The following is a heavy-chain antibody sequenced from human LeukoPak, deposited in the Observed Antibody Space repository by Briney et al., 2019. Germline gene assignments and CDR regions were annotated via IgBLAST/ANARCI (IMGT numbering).Heavy chain of an antibody. J-gene: IGHJ4*02. CDR2: ISSSSSYI. V-gene: IGHV3-21*01. CDR1: GFTFSSYS. Sequence: GALRFSCATSGFTFSSYSMNWVRQAPGKGLGWGSSISSSSSYIYYADSVKGRFTISRDNAKNPLYLQMNSLRAEDTAVYYCARDVRSSFDYWGQGTLVTVSS. CDR3: ARDVRSSFDY. D-gene: IGHD3-10*01.